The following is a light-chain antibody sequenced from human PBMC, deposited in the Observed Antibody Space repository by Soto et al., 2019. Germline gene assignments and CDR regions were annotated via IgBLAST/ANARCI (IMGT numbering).Light chain of an antibody. CDR1: QGISSTY. V-gene: IGKV1-9*01. J-gene: IGKJ4*01. CDR3: HQLDTYPST. CDR2: AAS. Sequence: DIQLTQSPSFLSAFVGDRVTITCRASQGISSTYLAWYQQKPGKAPKLLIYAASTLQSGVPSRFSGSGSGTEFTLTISSLQPEDFATYYCHQLDTYPSTFGGGTTVDIK.